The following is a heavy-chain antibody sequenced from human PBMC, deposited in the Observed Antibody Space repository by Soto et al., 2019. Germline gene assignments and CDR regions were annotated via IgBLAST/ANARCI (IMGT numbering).Heavy chain of an antibody. J-gene: IGHJ6*02. D-gene: IGHD5-12*01. CDR3: ARAGYSGYDFQPYYYYYYGMDV. CDR2: INPNSGGT. Sequence: QVQLVQSGAEVKKPGASVKVSCKASGYTFTGYYMHWVRQAPGQGLAWMGWINPNSGGTNYAQKLQGWVTMTRDTSISTAYMELSRLRSDDTAVYYCARAGYSGYDFQPYYYYYYGMDVWGQGTTVTVSS. V-gene: IGHV1-2*04. CDR1: GYTFTGYY.